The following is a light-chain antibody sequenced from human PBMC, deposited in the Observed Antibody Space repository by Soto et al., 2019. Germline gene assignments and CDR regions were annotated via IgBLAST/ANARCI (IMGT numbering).Light chain of an antibody. V-gene: IGKV1-5*01. CDR1: QSIDRR. J-gene: IGKJ2*01. CDR2: DAS. Sequence: DIQVTQSPSTLSASVRDSVTITCRASQSIDRRLAWYQKKPGKAPNLVIYDASTLESGDPSRFSGSGSGTEFTLTISSLQPDDSATYYCQQYFTVPHTFGLGTTLQIK. CDR3: QQYFTVPHT.